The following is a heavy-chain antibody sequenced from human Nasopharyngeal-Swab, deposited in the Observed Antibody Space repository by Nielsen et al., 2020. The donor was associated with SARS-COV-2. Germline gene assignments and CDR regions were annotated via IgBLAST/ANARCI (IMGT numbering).Heavy chain of an antibody. D-gene: IGHD3-22*01. J-gene: IGHJ6*02. CDR2: IIPIFGTA. CDR1: GGTFSSYA. Sequence: SVKVSCKASGGTFSSYAISWVRQAPGQGLEWMGGIIPIFGTANYAQKFQGRVTITADESTSTAYMELSSLRSEDTAVYYCARDLYYDSSGHWYYYYGMDVWGQGTTVTVPS. CDR3: ARDLYYDSSGHWYYYYGMDV. V-gene: IGHV1-69*13.